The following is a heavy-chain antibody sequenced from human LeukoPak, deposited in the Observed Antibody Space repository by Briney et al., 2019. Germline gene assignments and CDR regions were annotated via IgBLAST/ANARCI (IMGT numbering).Heavy chain of an antibody. Sequence: GGSLRLSCAASGFTFSSYRMNWVGQAPGKGLEGVSSISSSSSYIYYADSVKGRFTISRDNAKNSLYLQMNSLRAEDTAVYYCARGRYDILTGYYDAFDIWGQGTMVTVSS. CDR1: GFTFSSYR. CDR2: ISSSSSYI. CDR3: ARGRYDILTGYYDAFDI. D-gene: IGHD3-9*01. V-gene: IGHV3-21*01. J-gene: IGHJ3*02.